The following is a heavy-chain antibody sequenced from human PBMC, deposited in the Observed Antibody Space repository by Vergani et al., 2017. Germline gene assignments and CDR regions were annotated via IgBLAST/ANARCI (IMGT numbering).Heavy chain of an antibody. J-gene: IGHJ5*02. CDR1: GASIRSSNYY. Sequence: QLQLQESGPGLVKPSATLSLICSVSGASIRSSNYYWGWIRQPPGKGVEWIASIYYSGSTYYNPSLKSRVTISVDTSKNQFSLKLSSVTAADTAVYFCARHSTVGWLVQLGWFDPWGQGILVTVSS. V-gene: IGHV4-39*01. CDR2: IYYSGST. CDR3: ARHSTVGWLVQLGWFDP. D-gene: IGHD6-19*01.